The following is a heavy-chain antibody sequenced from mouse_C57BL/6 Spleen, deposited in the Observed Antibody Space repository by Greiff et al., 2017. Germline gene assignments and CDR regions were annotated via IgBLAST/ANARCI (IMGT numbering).Heavy chain of an antibody. D-gene: IGHD1-1*01. CDR2: ISNLAYSI. V-gene: IGHV5-15*01. J-gene: IGHJ4*01. CDR1: GFTFSDYG. Sequence: EVQGVESGGGLVQPGGSLKLSCAASGFTFSDYGMAWVRQAPRKGPEWVAFISNLAYSIYYADTVTGRFTISRENAKNTLYLEMSSLRSEDTAMYYCARSGSSSRAMDYWGQGTSVTVSS. CDR3: ARSGSSSRAMDY.